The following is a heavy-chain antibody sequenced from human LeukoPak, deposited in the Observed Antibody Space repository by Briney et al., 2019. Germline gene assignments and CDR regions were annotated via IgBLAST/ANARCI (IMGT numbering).Heavy chain of an antibody. CDR2: ISAYNGNT. V-gene: IGHV1-18*01. D-gene: IGHD2-15*01. CDR1: GYTFTSYG. Sequence: ASVKVSCKASGYTFTSYGISWVRQAPGQGLEWMGWISAYNGNTNYAQKLQGRVTMTTDTSTSTAYMELRSLRSDDTAVCYCARDLWDIVVVVAAKGHAFDIWGQGTMVTVSS. CDR3: ARDLWDIVVVVAAKGHAFDI. J-gene: IGHJ3*02.